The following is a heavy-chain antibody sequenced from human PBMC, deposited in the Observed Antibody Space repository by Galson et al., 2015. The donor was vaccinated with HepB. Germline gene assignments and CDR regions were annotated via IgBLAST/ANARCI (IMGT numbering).Heavy chain of an antibody. CDR3: AKEERDCSSTGYYGRAEVRCFAWPACYFDY. Sequence: SLRLSCAASGFTFSSYGMHWVRQAPGKGLEWVAVISYDGSNKYYADSVKGRFTISRDNSKNTLYLQMNSLRAEDTAVYYCAKEERDCSSTGYYGRAEVRCFAWPACYFDYWCQATLVTVSS. V-gene: IGHV3-30*18. CDR2: ISYDGSNK. D-gene: IGHD2-2*01. CDR1: GFTFSSYG. J-gene: IGHJ4*02.